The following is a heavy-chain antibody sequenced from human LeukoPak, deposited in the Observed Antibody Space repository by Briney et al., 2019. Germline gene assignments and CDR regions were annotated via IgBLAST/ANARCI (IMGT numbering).Heavy chain of an antibody. D-gene: IGHD2-2*01. V-gene: IGHV4-59*01. CDR1: DDSISTYY. J-gene: IGHJ4*02. CDR2: MYHGGHT. CDR3: ARDRRVYCSGSSCSYYFDF. Sequence: PSETLSLTCSVSDDSISTYYWTWIRQPPGKGLEWIGYMYHGGHTNYNSSLKSRVTISIDTSKKQFSLKVRSVTAADTAVYYCARDRRVYCSGSSCSYYFDFWSQGTLVTVSS.